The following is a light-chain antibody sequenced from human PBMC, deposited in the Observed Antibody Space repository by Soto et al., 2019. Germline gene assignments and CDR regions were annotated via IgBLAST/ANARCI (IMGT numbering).Light chain of an antibody. Sequence: DIQMTQSPSTLSASVGDRVTITCRASQSISSWLAWYQQKPGKAPKLLIYDASSLESGVPSRFSGSGSGTEFTLTISSLQPDDFATYYCQQYNSYSPWTFGQGPKV. V-gene: IGKV1-5*01. J-gene: IGKJ1*01. CDR2: DAS. CDR3: QQYNSYSPWT. CDR1: QSISSW.